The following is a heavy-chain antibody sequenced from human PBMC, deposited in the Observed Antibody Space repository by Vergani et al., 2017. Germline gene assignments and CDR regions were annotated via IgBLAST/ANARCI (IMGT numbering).Heavy chain of an antibody. CDR3: ARARRGRIAVSAADT. J-gene: IGHJ5*02. Sequence: QAQLVQSGPELKKPGASVKVSCKASGYTFTSYALHWVRQAPGQGLEWLGWINTNTETPTYAQVFTGRFVFSLDTSVNTAFLQISGLTAEDTALYYCARARRGRIAVSAADTWGQGTLVTVSS. V-gene: IGHV7-4-1*02. CDR1: GYTFTSYA. D-gene: IGHD6-19*01. CDR2: INTNTETP.